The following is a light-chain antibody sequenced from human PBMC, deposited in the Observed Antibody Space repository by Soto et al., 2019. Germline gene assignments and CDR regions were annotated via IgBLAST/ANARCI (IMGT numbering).Light chain of an antibody. CDR1: QSVTSSY. CDR3: QQYGRTPPRT. CDR2: GAS. Sequence: ERLLTQSPGTLSVSAGERVTLSCRASQSVTSSYIAWYQQKSGQAPRLLIYGASRRATGIPDRFSGNGSGTDFSLTISGVEPEDVAVYYCQQYGRTPPRTFGQGTKLEIK. J-gene: IGKJ2*01. V-gene: IGKV3-20*01.